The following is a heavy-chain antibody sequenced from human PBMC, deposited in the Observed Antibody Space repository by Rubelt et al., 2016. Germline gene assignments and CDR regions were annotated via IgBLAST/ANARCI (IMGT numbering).Heavy chain of an antibody. CDR1: GGSINSSSYY. V-gene: IGHV4-39*01. Sequence: QLQLQESGPGLVKPSETLSLTCTVSGGSINSSSYYWGWIRQPPGKGLEWIGSIYYSGSTYYNPSLKGRVTICVDTSTNQFSLKLSSVTAADTAVYYCATGRDRSSGREYYFDYWGQGTLVTVSS. CDR3: ATGRDRSSGREYYFDY. D-gene: IGHD6-19*01. J-gene: IGHJ4*02. CDR2: IYYSGST.